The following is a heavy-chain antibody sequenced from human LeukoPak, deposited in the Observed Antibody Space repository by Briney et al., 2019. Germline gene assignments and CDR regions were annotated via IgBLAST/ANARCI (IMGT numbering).Heavy chain of an antibody. CDR3: ASSFYDILTGSNNWFDP. CDR1: GGTFSSYA. CDR2: IIPILGIA. D-gene: IGHD3-9*01. Sequence: GASVKVSCKASGGTFSSYAISWVRQAPGQGLEWMGRIIPILGIANYAQKFQGRVTITADKSTSTAYMELSSLRSEDTAVYYCASSFYDILTGSNNWFDPWGQGTLVTVSS. V-gene: IGHV1-69*04. J-gene: IGHJ5*02.